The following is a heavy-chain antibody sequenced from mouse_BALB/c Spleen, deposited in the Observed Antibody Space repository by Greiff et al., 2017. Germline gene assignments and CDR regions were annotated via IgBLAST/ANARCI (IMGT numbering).Heavy chain of an antibody. V-gene: IGHV14-1*02. J-gene: IGHJ4*01. CDR1: GFNIKDYY. CDR3: ARDDGSIYAMDY. D-gene: IGHD2-3*01. CDR2: IDPENGNT. Sequence: VQLQQSGAKLVRPGALVKLSCKASGFNIKDYYMHWVKQRPEQGLEWIGWIDPENGNTIYDPKFQGKASITADTSSNTAYLQLSSLTSEDTAVYYCARDDGSIYAMDYWGQGTSVTVSS.